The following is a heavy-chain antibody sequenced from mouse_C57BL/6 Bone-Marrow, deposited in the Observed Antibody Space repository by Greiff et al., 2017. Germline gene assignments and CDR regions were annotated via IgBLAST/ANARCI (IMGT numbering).Heavy chain of an antibody. CDR1: GYTFTSYW. CDR3: AREGTVVSYYFDY. V-gene: IGHV1-69*01. Sequence: VQLQQPGAELVMPGASVKLSCKASGYTFTSYWMHWVKQRPGQGLEWIGEIDPSDSYTNYNHKFKGKSTLTVDKSSSTAYMQLSSLTSEDSAVYYWAREGTVVSYYFDYWGQGTTLTVSS. CDR2: IDPSDSYT. J-gene: IGHJ2*01. D-gene: IGHD1-1*01.